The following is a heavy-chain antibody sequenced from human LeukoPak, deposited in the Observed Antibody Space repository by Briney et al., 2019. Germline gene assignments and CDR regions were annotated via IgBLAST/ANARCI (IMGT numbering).Heavy chain of an antibody. D-gene: IGHD4-11*01. CDR1: GGSISSSSYY. J-gene: IGHJ2*01. CDR2: IYYSGST. CDR3: ARRGDYRHWYFDL. Sequence: SETLSLTCTVSGGSISSSSYYWGWIRQPPGKGLEWIGSIYYSGSTYYNPSLKSRVTISVDTSKNRFSLKLTSVTAADTAVYYCARRGDYRHWYFDLWGRGTLVTVSS. V-gene: IGHV4-39*01.